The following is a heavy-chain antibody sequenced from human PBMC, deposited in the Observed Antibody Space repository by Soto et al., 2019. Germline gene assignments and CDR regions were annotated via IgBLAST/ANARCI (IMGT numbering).Heavy chain of an antibody. CDR2: ISSSSSTI. CDR3: ARGLSMDV. CDR1: GFTFRSYS. D-gene: IGHD3-16*02. Sequence: GGSLRLSCTDFGFTFRSYSLNWVRQAPGKGLEWISYISSSSSTIYYADSVKGRFTISRDNAKNSLYLQMNSLRDEDTAVYYCARGLSMDVRGQGTTVTVSS. J-gene: IGHJ6*02. V-gene: IGHV3-48*02.